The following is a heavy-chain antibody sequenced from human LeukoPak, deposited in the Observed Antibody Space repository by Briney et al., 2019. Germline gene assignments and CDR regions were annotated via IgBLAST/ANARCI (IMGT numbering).Heavy chain of an antibody. J-gene: IGHJ4*02. D-gene: IGHD3-10*01. CDR3: ARSITMVRGVITYFDY. CDR1: GGSISSYY. V-gene: IGHV4-59*01. CDR2: IYYSGST. Sequence: PSETLSLTCTVSGGSISSYYWSWIRQPPGKGLEWIGYIYYSGSTNCNPSLKSRVTISVDTSKNQFSLKLSSVTAADTAVYYCARSITMVRGVITYFDYWGQGTLVTVSS.